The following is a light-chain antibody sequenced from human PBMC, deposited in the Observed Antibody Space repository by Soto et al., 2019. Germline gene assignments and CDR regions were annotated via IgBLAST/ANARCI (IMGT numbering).Light chain of an antibody. J-gene: IGKJ3*01. CDR2: GAS. CDR1: QSVSRNS. CDR3: QQYGTSPLT. Sequence: EIVLTQSPGTLSLSPGERATLSCRARQSVSRNSLAWYQQQPGQAPRLLIYGASSRATDIPDRVSGSGSGTDFTLIVSRLEPDDFAVYFCQQYGTSPLTFGPGTKVAI. V-gene: IGKV3-20*01.